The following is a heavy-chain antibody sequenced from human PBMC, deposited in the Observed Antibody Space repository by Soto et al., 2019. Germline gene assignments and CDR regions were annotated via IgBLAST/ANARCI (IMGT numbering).Heavy chain of an antibody. D-gene: IGHD2-15*01. CDR1: GGSISSGDYY. CDR2: IYYSGST. V-gene: IGHV4-30-4*01. J-gene: IGHJ4*02. CDR3: ARADLTYCSGGSCYSYYFDY. Sequence: PSETLSLTCTVSGGSISSGDYYWSWIRQPPGKGLEWIRYIYYSGSTYYNPSLKSRVTISVDTSKNQFSLKLSSVTAADTAVYYCARADLTYCSGGSCYSYYFDYWGQGTLVTVSS.